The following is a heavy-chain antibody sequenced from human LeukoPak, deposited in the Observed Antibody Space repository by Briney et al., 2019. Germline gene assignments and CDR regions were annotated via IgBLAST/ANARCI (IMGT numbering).Heavy chain of an antibody. V-gene: IGHV4-34*09. Sequence: PSETLSLTCAVYGGSFSGYYWSWIRQPPGKGLEWVGEINHSGSTYYNPSLKSRVTISVDTSKNQFSLKLSSVTAADTAVYYCARRAAARWSCWFDPWGQGTLVTVSS. CDR1: GGSFSGYY. CDR2: INHSGST. J-gene: IGHJ5*02. CDR3: ARRAAARWSCWFDP. D-gene: IGHD6-6*01.